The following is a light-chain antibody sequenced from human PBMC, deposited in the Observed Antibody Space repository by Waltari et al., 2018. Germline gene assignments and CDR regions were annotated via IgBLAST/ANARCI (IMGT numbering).Light chain of an antibody. J-gene: IGKJ1*01. CDR2: EIS. CDR3: MQTKQFPWT. Sequence: DIVMTQTPVSLSVTPGQSASISCKSSQSLLYTDGKTYFYWYLQKAGQPPQLLIYEISKRFSGVPDRFSGSGSGTDFTLKISRVEAEDVGFYYCMQTKQFPWTLGQGTKVEVK. V-gene: IGKV2D-29*01. CDR1: QSLLYTDGKTY.